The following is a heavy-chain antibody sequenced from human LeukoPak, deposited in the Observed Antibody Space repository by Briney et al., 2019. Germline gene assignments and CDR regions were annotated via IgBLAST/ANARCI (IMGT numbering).Heavy chain of an antibody. J-gene: IGHJ5*02. CDR1: GYTFTSYG. CDR3: ARDVGGGYCSGGSCYPGANWFDP. V-gene: IGHV1-18*04. Sequence: ASVKVSCKASGYTFTSYGISWVRQAPGQGREWRGWISAYNGNTNYAQKLQGRVTMTTDTSTSTAYMELRSLRSDDTAVYYCARDVGGGYCSGGSCYPGANWFDPWGQGTLVTVSS. CDR2: ISAYNGNT. D-gene: IGHD2-15*01.